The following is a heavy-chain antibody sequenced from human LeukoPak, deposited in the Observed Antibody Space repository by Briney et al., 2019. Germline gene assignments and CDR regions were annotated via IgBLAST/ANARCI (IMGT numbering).Heavy chain of an antibody. D-gene: IGHD3-22*01. CDR2: INPSGGST. J-gene: IGHJ6*02. CDR3: ARGGHDSSGYLRRGMDV. Sequence: ASVKVSCKASGYTFTSYYMHWVRQAPGQGLEWMGVINPSGGSTSYAQKFQGRVTMTRDTSTSTVYMELSSLRSEDTAVYYCARGGHDSSGYLRRGMDVWGQGTTVTVSS. CDR1: GYTFTSYY. V-gene: IGHV1-46*01.